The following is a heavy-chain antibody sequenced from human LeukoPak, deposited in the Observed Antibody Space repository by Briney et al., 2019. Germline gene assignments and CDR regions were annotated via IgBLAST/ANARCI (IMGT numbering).Heavy chain of an antibody. CDR3: ARDYRSVAAAGGANWFDP. Sequence: GASVKVSCKASGYTFTSYAISWVRQAPGQGLEWMGGIIPIFGTANYAQKFQGRVTITADKSTSTAYMELSSLRSEDTAVYYCARDYRSVAAAGGANWFDPWGQGTLVTVSS. J-gene: IGHJ5*02. CDR2: IIPIFGTA. CDR1: GYTFTSYA. D-gene: IGHD6-13*01. V-gene: IGHV1-69*06.